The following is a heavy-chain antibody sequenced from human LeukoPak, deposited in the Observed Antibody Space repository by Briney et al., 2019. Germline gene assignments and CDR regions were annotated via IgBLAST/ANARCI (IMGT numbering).Heavy chain of an antibody. V-gene: IGHV4-30-4*01. CDR1: GGSISSGDYH. Sequence: PSETLSLTCNVSGGSISSGDYHWSWIRQPPGKGLEWIGYIYYSGSTYYNPSLKSRVTISVDTSKNQFSLKLTSVTAADTAVYYCASSYYYDSSGTGNWFDPWGQGTLVTVSS. J-gene: IGHJ5*02. CDR3: ASSYYYDSSGTGNWFDP. CDR2: IYYSGST. D-gene: IGHD3-22*01.